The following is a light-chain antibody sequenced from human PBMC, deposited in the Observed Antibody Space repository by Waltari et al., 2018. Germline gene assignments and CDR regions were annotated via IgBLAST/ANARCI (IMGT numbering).Light chain of an antibody. CDR1: SSNIGSNT. Sequence: QSVLTQPPSASGTPGPRVTISCSGRSSNIGSNTVNWHQQLPGTAPKLLIYRNNQRPSGVPDRFSGSKSGTSASLAISGLHSEDEADYYCATWDDRLKGWVFGGGTKLTVL. CDR3: ATWDDRLKGWV. V-gene: IGLV1-44*01. CDR2: RNN. J-gene: IGLJ3*02.